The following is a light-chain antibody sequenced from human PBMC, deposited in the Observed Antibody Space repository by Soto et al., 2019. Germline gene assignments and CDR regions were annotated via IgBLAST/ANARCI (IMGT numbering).Light chain of an antibody. J-gene: IGKJ5*01. CDR1: QTVTTD. V-gene: IGKV3-20*01. CDR2: DAS. CDR3: QQYGDTPFA. Sequence: EIGMTQSPVTLSVSPGERATLSCRASQTVTTDLAWYQQKPGQTPRLLIYDASTRATGIPDRFSGSGSGTDFTLSISRLEPEDFAVYYCQQYGDTPFAFGQGTRLEIK.